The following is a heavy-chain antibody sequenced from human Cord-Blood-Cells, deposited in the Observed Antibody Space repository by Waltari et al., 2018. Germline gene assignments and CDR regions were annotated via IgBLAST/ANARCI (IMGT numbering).Heavy chain of an antibody. J-gene: IGHJ1*01. V-gene: IGHV1-2*02. CDR3: AGASVGDFWSGDSEYVQH. CDR1: GYTFTGSY. CDR2: VNRTGGGR. Sequence: QVQLVQSGAEGKKPGASVKVSCKASGYTFTGSYMHWVRQAPRQGLAWMGMVNRTGGGRNCAQKCQVRVTMTVATASSTAYMELSRLRSDDTAVYYCAGASVGDFWSGDSEYVQHWGQGTLVTVSS. D-gene: IGHD3-3*01.